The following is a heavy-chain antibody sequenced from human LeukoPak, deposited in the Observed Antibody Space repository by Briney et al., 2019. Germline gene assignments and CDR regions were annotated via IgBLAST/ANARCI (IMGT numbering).Heavy chain of an antibody. Sequence: SETLSFTCAVYGGSFSGYYLSWIRQPPGKGLEWIGEINHSGSTNYNPSLKSRVTISVDTSKNQFSLKLSSVTAADTAVYYCASTQLELGIDYWGQGTLVTVSS. J-gene: IGHJ4*02. D-gene: IGHD3-10*01. CDR3: ASTQLELGIDY. CDR2: INHSGST. CDR1: GGSFSGYY. V-gene: IGHV4-34*01.